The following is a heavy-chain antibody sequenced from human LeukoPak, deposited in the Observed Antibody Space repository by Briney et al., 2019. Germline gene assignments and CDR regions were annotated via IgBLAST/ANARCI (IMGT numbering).Heavy chain of an antibody. Sequence: SETLSLTCAVYGGSFSDYYWSWIRQPPGKGLEWIGEINHSGSTNYNPSLKSRVTISVDTSKNQFSLKLSSVTAADTAVYNCARTYGGDWYFDLWGRGTLVTVAS. V-gene: IGHV4-34*01. CDR1: GGSFSDYY. D-gene: IGHD4-23*01. CDR3: ARTYGGDWYFDL. J-gene: IGHJ2*01. CDR2: INHSGST.